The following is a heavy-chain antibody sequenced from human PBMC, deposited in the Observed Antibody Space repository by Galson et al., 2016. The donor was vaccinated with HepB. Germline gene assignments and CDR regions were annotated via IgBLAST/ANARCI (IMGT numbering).Heavy chain of an antibody. D-gene: IGHD3-22*01. CDR2: ISGSGGNS. V-gene: IGHV3-23*01. CDR1: GFTFSSYA. CDR3: AKDYYDSSGYRSYWYFDL. Sequence: SLRLSCAASGFTFSSYAMSWVRQAPGKGLEWVSAISGSGGNSYYADSVKGRFTISRDNSKNTLYVQMHSLGAEDTAVYYCAKDYYDSSGYRSYWYFDLWGRGTLVTVSS. J-gene: IGHJ2*01.